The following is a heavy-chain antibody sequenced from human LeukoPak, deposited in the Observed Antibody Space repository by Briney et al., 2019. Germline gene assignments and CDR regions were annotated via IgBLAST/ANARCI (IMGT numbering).Heavy chain of an antibody. D-gene: IGHD6-13*01. V-gene: IGHV4-34*01. J-gene: IGHJ5*02. CDR2: INHSGST. CDR1: GGSFSGYY. CDR3: ARVLTYSSSWYPFWFDP. Sequence: PSETLSLTCAVYGGSFSGYYWSWIRQPPGKGLGWIGEINHSGSTNYNPSLKSRITISVDTSKNQFSLKLSSVTAADTAVYYCARVLTYSSSWYPFWFDPWGQGTLVTVSS.